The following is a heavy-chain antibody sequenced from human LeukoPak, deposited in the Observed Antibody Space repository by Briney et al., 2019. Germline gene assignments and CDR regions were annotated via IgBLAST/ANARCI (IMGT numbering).Heavy chain of an antibody. CDR1: GGSISSSSYY. CDR3: ARDGYSGSDAL. D-gene: IGHD5-12*01. Sequence: SETLSLTCTVSGGSISSSSYYWAWIRQPPGKGLEWIGSIHYSGSTYYNPSLQSRVTISIDTSKNQFSLKLRFVTAADTAVYYCARDGYSGSDALWGQGTLVTVSS. V-gene: IGHV4-39*07. CDR2: IHYSGST. J-gene: IGHJ4*02.